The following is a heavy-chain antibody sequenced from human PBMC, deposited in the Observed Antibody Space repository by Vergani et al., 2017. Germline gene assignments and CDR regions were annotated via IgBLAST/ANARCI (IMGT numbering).Heavy chain of an antibody. Sequence: QVQLQESGPGLLKPSETLSLTCAVYGGSFSGYYWSWIRQPPGKGLEWIGEINHSGSTNYNPSLKSRVTISVDTSKNQFSLKLSSVTAADTAVYYCARGRRGSSGYYHVPFDYWGQGTLVTVSS. CDR1: GGSFSGYY. J-gene: IGHJ4*02. D-gene: IGHD3-22*01. CDR2: INHSGST. CDR3: ARGRRGSSGYYHVPFDY. V-gene: IGHV4-34*01.